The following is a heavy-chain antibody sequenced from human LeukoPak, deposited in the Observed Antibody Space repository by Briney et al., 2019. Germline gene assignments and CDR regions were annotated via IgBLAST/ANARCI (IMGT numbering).Heavy chain of an antibody. Sequence: GGSLRLSCAASGFTVSSNYMSWVRQAPGKGLEWVSVIYSGGSTYYADSVKGRFTISRDNSKNTLYLQMNSLRAEDTAVYYCARSGIAVAAPPNTFDIWGQGTMVTVSS. D-gene: IGHD6-19*01. J-gene: IGHJ3*02. CDR1: GFTVSSNY. CDR3: ARSGIAVAAPPNTFDI. V-gene: IGHV3-53*01. CDR2: IYSGGST.